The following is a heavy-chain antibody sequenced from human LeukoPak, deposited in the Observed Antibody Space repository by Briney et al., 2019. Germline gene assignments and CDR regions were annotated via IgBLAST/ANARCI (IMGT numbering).Heavy chain of an antibody. J-gene: IGHJ4*02. CDR2: IWYDGSNN. D-gene: IGHD3-22*01. CDR3: AKSARSSGYLYYFDY. CDR1: GFTFSSYG. V-gene: IGHV3-33*06. Sequence: GGTLRLSSAASGFTFSSYGMHWVRQAPGKGLEWVAVIWYDGSNNYYASSVKGRFTISRDNSKNTLYLQMNSLRVKYTAVYYCAKSARSSGYLYYFDYWGQGALVTVTS.